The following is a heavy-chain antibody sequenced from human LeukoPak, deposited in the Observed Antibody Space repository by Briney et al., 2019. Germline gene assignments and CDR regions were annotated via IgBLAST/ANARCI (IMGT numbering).Heavy chain of an antibody. D-gene: IGHD3-22*01. J-gene: IGHJ4*02. V-gene: IGHV3-23*01. CDR2: SSGSGGST. CDR1: GFTFSSYA. CDR3: AKMYYDNSGHFYY. Sequence: GGSLRLSCAASGFTFSSYAMSWVRQAPGKGLEWVSASSGSGGSTYYADSVKGRFTISRDNSKNTLYLQMNSLRAEDTAVYSCAKMYYDNSGHFYYWGQGTLVTVSS.